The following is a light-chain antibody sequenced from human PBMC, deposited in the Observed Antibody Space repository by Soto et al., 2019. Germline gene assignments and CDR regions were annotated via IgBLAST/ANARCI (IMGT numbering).Light chain of an antibody. CDR1: KLGDKY. CDR2: QDN. CDR3: QAWDSSTVI. J-gene: IGLJ2*01. V-gene: IGLV3-1*01. Sequence: SYELTQPPSVSVSPGQTASITCSGDKLGDKYACWYQQKSGQSPVVVMYQDNQRPSGIPERFSGSNSGNTATLTISGTQAMDEADYYCQAWDSSTVIFGGGTKLTVL.